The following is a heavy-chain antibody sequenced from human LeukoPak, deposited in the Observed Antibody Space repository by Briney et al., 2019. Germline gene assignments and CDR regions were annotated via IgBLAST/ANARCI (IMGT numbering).Heavy chain of an antibody. V-gene: IGHV4-39*07. Sequence: PSETLSLTCTVSGGSISSSSYYWGWIRQPPGKGLEWIGSIYYSGSTYYNPSLKSRVTISVDTSKNQFSLKLSSVTAEDTAVYYCARVIWWFGEKGDAFDIWGQGTMVTVSS. CDR1: GGSISSSSYY. CDR3: ARVIWWFGEKGDAFDI. D-gene: IGHD3-10*01. J-gene: IGHJ3*02. CDR2: IYYSGST.